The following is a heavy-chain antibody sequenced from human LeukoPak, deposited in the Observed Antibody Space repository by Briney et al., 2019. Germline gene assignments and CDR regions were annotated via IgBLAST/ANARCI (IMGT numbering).Heavy chain of an antibody. Sequence: SETLSLTCAVHGGSFSGYYWSWIRQPPGKGLEWIGEINHSGSTNYNPSLKSRVTISVDTSKNQFSLKLSSVTAADTAVYYCASGPGSTYCSSTSCPPHDAFDIWGQGTMVTVSS. CDR1: GGSFSGYY. D-gene: IGHD2-2*01. J-gene: IGHJ3*02. CDR2: INHSGST. CDR3: ASGPGSTYCSSTSCPPHDAFDI. V-gene: IGHV4-34*01.